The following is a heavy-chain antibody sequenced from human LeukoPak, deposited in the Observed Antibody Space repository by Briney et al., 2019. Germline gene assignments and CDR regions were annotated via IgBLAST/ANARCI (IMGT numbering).Heavy chain of an antibody. CDR2: IKSKTDGGTT. V-gene: IGHV3-15*01. CDR1: GFTFSNAW. D-gene: IGHD3-10*01. CDR3: ASVDIWFGTFDY. J-gene: IGHJ4*02. Sequence: PGGSLRLSCAASGFTFSNAWMSWVRQAPGKGLEWVGRIKSKTDGGTTDYAAPVKGRFTISRDDSKNTLYLQMNSLRAEDTAVYYCASVDIWFGTFDYWGQGTLVTVSS.